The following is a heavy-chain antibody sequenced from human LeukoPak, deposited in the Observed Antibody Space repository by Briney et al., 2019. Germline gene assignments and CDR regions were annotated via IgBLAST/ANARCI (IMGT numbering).Heavy chain of an antibody. Sequence: GGSLRLSCAVSGFTFDDYAMHWVRQAPGKGLGWVSGISWNSGSIGYADSVKGRFTISRDNAKNSLYLQINSLRAEDTAVYYCAKGGSGYYSTDYWGQGTLVTVSS. CDR2: ISWNSGSI. CDR3: AKGGSGYYSTDY. D-gene: IGHD3-22*01. V-gene: IGHV3-9*01. CDR1: GFTFDDYA. J-gene: IGHJ4*02.